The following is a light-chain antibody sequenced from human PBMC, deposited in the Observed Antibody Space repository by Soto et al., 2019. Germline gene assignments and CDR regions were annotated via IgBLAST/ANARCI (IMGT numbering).Light chain of an antibody. V-gene: IGKV3-15*01. CDR1: ETVATN. J-gene: IGKJ1*01. Sequence: EVVMTQSPATLSASPGERATLSCWASETVATNLAWYQQKPGQAPRLLISGASTRAAGISDRFRGSGSGTEFTLTLNSLRSEDSGIYYCQQYFEWPPITFAQGTKVEI. CDR3: QQYFEWPPIT. CDR2: GAS.